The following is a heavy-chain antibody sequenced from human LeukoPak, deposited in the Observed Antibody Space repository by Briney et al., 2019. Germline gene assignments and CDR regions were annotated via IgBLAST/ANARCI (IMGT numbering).Heavy chain of an antibody. D-gene: IGHD1-26*01. Sequence: SETLSLTCTVSGGSVSSYYWSWIRQPAGKGLEWIGRIYTSGNTNYNPSLKSRVTMSVDTSKNQFSLKLSSVTAADTAVYYCAREKYSGSSGRDWYFDLWGRGTLVTVSS. CDR2: IYTSGNT. CDR3: AREKYSGSSGRDWYFDL. J-gene: IGHJ2*01. CDR1: GGSVSSYY. V-gene: IGHV4-4*07.